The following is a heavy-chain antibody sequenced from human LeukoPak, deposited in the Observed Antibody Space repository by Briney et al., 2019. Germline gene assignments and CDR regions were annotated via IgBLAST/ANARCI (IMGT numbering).Heavy chain of an antibody. CDR1: GGSISSSTYN. Sequence: PSETLSLTCTVSGGSISSSTYNWGWIRQPPGKGLEWIGSIYYSGSTHYNPSLKSRVTISVDTSKNQFSLNLFSVTAADTAVYYFARGYYYDLGPPYYFDYWGQGSLVTVSS. D-gene: IGHD3-22*01. V-gene: IGHV4-39*07. CDR3: ARGYYYDLGPPYYFDY. J-gene: IGHJ4*02. CDR2: IYYSGST.